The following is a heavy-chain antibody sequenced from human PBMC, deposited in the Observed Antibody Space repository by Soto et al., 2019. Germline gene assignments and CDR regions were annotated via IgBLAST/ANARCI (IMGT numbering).Heavy chain of an antibody. Sequence: QVQLVQSGAEVKKPGASVKVSCKASGYTFTSYTMHWVRQAPGQRLEWMGWINAGNGNTKYSQKFQGRVTITRDTSASTAYMELSSLRSEDTAVYYCAKGVAGPLHWFDPWGQGTLVTVSS. CDR1: GYTFTSYT. CDR3: AKGVAGPLHWFDP. V-gene: IGHV1-3*01. CDR2: INAGNGNT. J-gene: IGHJ5*02. D-gene: IGHD6-19*01.